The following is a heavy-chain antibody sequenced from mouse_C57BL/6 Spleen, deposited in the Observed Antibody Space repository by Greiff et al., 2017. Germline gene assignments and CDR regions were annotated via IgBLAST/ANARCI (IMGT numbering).Heavy chain of an antibody. Sequence: VQLQQSGPELVKPGASVKMSCKASGYSFTGYNMNWVKQRNGKSLEWIGVINPNDGTTSYNQKFKGKATLTVDQSSSTAYMQLSRLTSEDSAVYYCARERYYGITYLYFDYWGQGTS. CDR2: INPNDGTT. J-gene: IGHJ2*02. V-gene: IGHV1-39*01. CDR3: ARERYYGITYLYFDY. CDR1: GYSFTGYN. D-gene: IGHD1-1*01.